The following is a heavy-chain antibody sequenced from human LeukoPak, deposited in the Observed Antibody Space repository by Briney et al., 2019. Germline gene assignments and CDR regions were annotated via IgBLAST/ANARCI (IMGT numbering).Heavy chain of an antibody. CDR1: GGSFSGYY. V-gene: IGHV4-34*01. D-gene: IGHD2-15*01. CDR3: ARPSRIRYCSGGSCYSGAFDI. Sequence: SETLSLTCAVYGGSFSGYYWSWIRQPPGKGLEWIGEINHSGGTNYNPSLKSRVTISVDTSKNQFSLKLSSVTAADTAVYYCARPSRIRYCSGGSCYSGAFDIWGQGTMVTVSS. CDR2: INHSGGT. J-gene: IGHJ3*02.